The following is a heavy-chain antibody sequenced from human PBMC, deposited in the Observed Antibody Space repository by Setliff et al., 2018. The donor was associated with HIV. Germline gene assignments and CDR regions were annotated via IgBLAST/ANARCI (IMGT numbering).Heavy chain of an antibody. J-gene: IGHJ3*02. CDR1: GFTFGDYA. D-gene: IGHD6-13*01. CDR2: IRSKVYGGTT. V-gene: IGHV3-49*03. Sequence: GGSLRLSCLTSGFTFGDYALSWFRQAPGKGLEWVAFIRSKVYGGTTEYAASVKGRFAILRDDSTSIAYLQMNSLKTEDTGVYYCAREYWSVWQQLVSDAFDIWGQGTMVTVSS. CDR3: AREYWSVWQQLVSDAFDI.